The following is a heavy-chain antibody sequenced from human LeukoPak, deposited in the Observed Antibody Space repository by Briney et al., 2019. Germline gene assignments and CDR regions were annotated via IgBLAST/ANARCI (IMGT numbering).Heavy chain of an antibody. V-gene: IGHV4-39*01. CDR2: IYYSGNT. CDR3: ARASSGYYWDFDF. Sequence: SETLSLTCTVSGDSISSFNYFWGGIRQPPGKGLEWIGSIYYSGNTYYNPSLKSRVTISADTSKNQFSLKVTSVTAADTAVYYCARASSGYYWDFDFWGQGTLVTVSS. D-gene: IGHD3-22*01. J-gene: IGHJ4*02. CDR1: GDSISSFNYF.